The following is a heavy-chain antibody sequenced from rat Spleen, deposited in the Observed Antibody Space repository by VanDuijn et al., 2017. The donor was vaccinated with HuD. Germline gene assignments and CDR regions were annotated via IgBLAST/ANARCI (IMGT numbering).Heavy chain of an antibody. V-gene: IGHV5-25*01. CDR3: AKMYTD. CDR2: ITSGGSNT. CDR1: GFTFSSFA. J-gene: IGHJ2*01. D-gene: IGHD1-12*01. Sequence: EVQLVESGGGLVQPGRSLKLSCAASGFTFSSFAMAWVRQAPKKGLEWVATITSGGSNTYYPDSVKGRFTISRDNAKSTLYLQMDSLRSEDTATYYCAKMYTDWGQGVMVTVSS.